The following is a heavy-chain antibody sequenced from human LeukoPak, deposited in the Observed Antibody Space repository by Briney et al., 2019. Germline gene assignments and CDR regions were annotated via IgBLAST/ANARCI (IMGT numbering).Heavy chain of an antibody. V-gene: IGHV1-8*01. CDR2: MNPNSGNT. CDR1: GYTFTSYD. Sequence: ASVKVSCKASGYTFTSYDINWVRQATGQGLEWMGWMNPNSGNTGYAQKFQGRVTMTRNTSISTAYMELSSLRSEDTAVYYCAREYFSSSWYVNNYYYMDVWGKGTTVTISS. CDR3: AREYFSSSWYVNNYYYMDV. D-gene: IGHD6-13*01. J-gene: IGHJ6*03.